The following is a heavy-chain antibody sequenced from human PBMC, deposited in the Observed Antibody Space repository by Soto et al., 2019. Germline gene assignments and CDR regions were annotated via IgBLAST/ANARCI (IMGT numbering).Heavy chain of an antibody. CDR1: GDSIPSVDYF. D-gene: IGHD2-15*01. V-gene: IGHV4-30-4*01. Sequence: SETLSLTCSVSGDSIPSVDYFWAWIRQPPGQALEYIGYIYKSATTYYNPSFESRVAISLDTSKSQFSLNVTSVTAADTAVYFCARGRYCLTGRCFPNWFDSWGQGTLVTVSS. CDR3: ARGRYCLTGRCFPNWFDS. J-gene: IGHJ5*01. CDR2: IYKSATT.